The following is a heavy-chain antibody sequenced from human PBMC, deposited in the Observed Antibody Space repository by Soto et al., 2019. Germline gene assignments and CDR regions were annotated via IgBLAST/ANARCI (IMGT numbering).Heavy chain of an antibody. D-gene: IGHD3-3*01. CDR3: ARRRIGDY. J-gene: IGHJ4*02. CDR2: IYGSGST. Sequence: SETLSLTCTVSGNSIGDCYWSWFRQSPGKGLEWIGYIYGSGSTNYNPSLKSRVTISADTSKNQFSLKLTSVTAADTAVYYCARRRIGDYWGQGTPVTVSS. CDR1: GNSIGDCY. V-gene: IGHV4-59*08.